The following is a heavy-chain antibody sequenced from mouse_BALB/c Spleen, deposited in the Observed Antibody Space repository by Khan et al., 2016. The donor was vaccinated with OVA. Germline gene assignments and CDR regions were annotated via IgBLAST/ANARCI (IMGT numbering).Heavy chain of an antibody. CDR1: GYTFTDYS. CDR2: INTETGEP. V-gene: IGHV9-2-1*01. D-gene: IGHD2-1*01. J-gene: IGHJ3*01. CDR3: ARSSYGNMFAY. Sequence: QIQLVQSGPELKKPGETVKISCKASGYTFTDYSMHWVKQAPGKGLKWMGWINTETGEPTYADDFKGRFAFSLETSASTAYLQSNNLKNEDTATYFCARSSYGNMFAYGGQGTLVTVSA.